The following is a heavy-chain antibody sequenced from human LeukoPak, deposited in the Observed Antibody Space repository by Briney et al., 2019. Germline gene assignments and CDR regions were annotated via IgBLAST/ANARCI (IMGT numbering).Heavy chain of an antibody. V-gene: IGHV1-2*04. D-gene: IGHD2-2*01. CDR1: GYTFTDYY. CDR2: INPNSGGT. CDR3: ARSLGYCSSTSCSAARGMDV. Sequence: ASVKVSCKASGYTFTDYYMHWVRQAPGQGLEWMGWINPNSGGTNYAQKFQGWVTMTRDTSISTAYMELSRLRSDDTAVYYCARSLGYCSSTSCSAARGMDVWGKGTTVTVSS. J-gene: IGHJ6*04.